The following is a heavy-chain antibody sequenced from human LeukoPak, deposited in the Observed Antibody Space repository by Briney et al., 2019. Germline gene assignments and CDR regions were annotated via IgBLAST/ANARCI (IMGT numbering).Heavy chain of an antibody. CDR3: VRGGGITGTTLLDH. CDR1: GFTFSSYS. J-gene: IGHJ4*02. V-gene: IGHV3-21*04. CDR2: ISSSSSYI. Sequence: GGSLRLSCAASGFTFSSYSMNWVRQAPGKGLEWVSSISSSSSYIYYADSVKGRFTISRDNAKNSLYLQMNSLKTEDTAVYYCVRGGGITGTTLLDHWGQGTPVTVSS. D-gene: IGHD1-7*01.